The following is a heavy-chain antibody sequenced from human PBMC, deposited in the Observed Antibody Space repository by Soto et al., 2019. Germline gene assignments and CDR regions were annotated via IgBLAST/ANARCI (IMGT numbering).Heavy chain of an antibody. CDR2: ISYDGSNK. CDR1: GFTFSSYG. CDR3: AKEPTSRAAAITPVFHY. J-gene: IGHJ4*02. Sequence: PGGSLRLSCAASGFTFSSYGMHWVRQAPGKGLEWVAVISYDGSNKYYADSVKGRFTISRDNSKNTLYLQMNSLRAEDTAVYYGAKEPTSRAAAITPVFHYWGQGTLVTVSS. V-gene: IGHV3-30*18. D-gene: IGHD6-13*01.